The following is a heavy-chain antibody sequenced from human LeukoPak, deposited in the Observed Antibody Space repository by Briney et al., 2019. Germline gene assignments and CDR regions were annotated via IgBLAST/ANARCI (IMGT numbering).Heavy chain of an antibody. CDR2: IIPIFGTA. D-gene: IGHD5-18*01. Sequence: ASVKVSCKASGGTFSSYAISWVRQAPGQGLEWMGGIIPIFGTANYAQKFQGRVTITADESTSTAYMELSSLRSEDTAVYYCARDINTARGSNDYWGQGTLVTVSS. CDR1: GGTFSSYA. CDR3: ARDINTARGSNDY. V-gene: IGHV1-69*13. J-gene: IGHJ4*02.